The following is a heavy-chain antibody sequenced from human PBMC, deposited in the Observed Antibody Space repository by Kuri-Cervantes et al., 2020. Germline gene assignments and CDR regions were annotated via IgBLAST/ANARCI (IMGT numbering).Heavy chain of an antibody. CDR2: INHSGST. Sequence: ETLSLTCAVYGGSFSGYYWSWIRQPPGKGLEWIGEINHSGSTNYNPSLKSRVTISVDTSKNQSSLKLSSVTAADTAVCYCARVGDILTGYYYYGMDVWGQGTTVTVSS. CDR3: ARVGDILTGYYYYGMDV. CDR1: GGSFSGYY. J-gene: IGHJ6*02. V-gene: IGHV4-34*01. D-gene: IGHD3-9*01.